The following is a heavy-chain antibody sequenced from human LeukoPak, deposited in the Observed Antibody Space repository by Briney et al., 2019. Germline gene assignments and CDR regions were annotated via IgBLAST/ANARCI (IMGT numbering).Heavy chain of an antibody. CDR3: ARETTVTILNFDY. V-gene: IGHV1-2*02. J-gene: IGHJ4*02. CDR1: GYTFTGYY. CDR2: INPNSGGT. Sequence: ASVKVSCKASGYTFTGYYVHWVRQAPGQGLEWMGWINPNSGGTNYAQKFQGRVTMTRDTSISTAYMELSRLRSDDTAVYYCARETTVTILNFDYWGQGTLVTVSS. D-gene: IGHD4-17*01.